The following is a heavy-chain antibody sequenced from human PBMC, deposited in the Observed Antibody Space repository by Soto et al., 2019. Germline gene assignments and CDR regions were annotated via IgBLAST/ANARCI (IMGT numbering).Heavy chain of an antibody. V-gene: IGHV4-34*01. CDR1: GGSFSGYY. D-gene: IGHD1-7*01. J-gene: IGHJ5*02. Sequence: SSETLSLTCAVYGGSFSGYYWSWIRQPPGKGLEWIGEINHSGSTNYNPSLKSRVTISVDTSKNQFSLKLSSVTAADTAVYYCARGIDWNYVRWFDPWGQGTLVTVSS. CDR2: INHSGST. CDR3: ARGIDWNYVRWFDP.